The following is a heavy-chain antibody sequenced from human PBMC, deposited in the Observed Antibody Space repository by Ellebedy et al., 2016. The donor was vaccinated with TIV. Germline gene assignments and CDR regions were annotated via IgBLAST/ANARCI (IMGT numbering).Heavy chain of an antibody. Sequence: MPGGSLRLSCNVSGASINRYYWSWIRQPPGKGLEWIGYIYHSGSTNYNPSRKSQVIISVDTSKYQFSLKLSYVTAADTAVYDCARRGSGSPEAYYGMDVWGQGTTVTVSS. D-gene: IGHD3-10*01. V-gene: IGHV4-59*08. J-gene: IGHJ6*02. CDR2: IYHSGST. CDR3: ARRGSGSPEAYYGMDV. CDR1: GASINRYY.